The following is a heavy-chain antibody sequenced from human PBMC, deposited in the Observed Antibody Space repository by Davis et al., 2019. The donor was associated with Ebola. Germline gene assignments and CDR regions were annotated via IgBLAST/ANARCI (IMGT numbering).Heavy chain of an antibody. CDR3: ARGPALRQRGVFDY. V-gene: IGHV4-39*01. D-gene: IGHD3-16*01. CDR2: VFWSGNT. CDR1: GDTIISSSFY. Sequence: MPSETLSLTCSVSGDTIISSSFYWGWIRQSPERGLEWIGSVFWSGNTYYNPSLKSRVFIFIDKSKNQFSLKLNSVTAADTAVYYCARGPALRQRGVFDYWGQGTLVTVSS. J-gene: IGHJ4*02.